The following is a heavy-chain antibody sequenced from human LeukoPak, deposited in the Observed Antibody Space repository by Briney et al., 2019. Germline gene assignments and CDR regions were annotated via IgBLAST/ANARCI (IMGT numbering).Heavy chain of an antibody. CDR2: IIPIFGTA. D-gene: IGHD5-24*01. CDR1: GGTFSSYA. V-gene: IGHV1-69*13. Sequence: ASVKVSCKASGGTFSSYAISWVRQAPGQGLEWMGGIIPIFGTANYAQKFQGRVTITADESTSTAYMELSSLRSEGTAVYYCARGDGYNSFDYWGQGTLVTVSS. J-gene: IGHJ4*02. CDR3: ARGDGYNSFDY.